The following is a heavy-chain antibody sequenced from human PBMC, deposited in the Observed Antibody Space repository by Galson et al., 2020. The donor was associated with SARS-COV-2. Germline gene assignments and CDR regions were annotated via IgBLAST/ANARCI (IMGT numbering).Heavy chain of an antibody. Sequence: GGSLRLSCAASGFTFSSYGMHWVRQAPGKGLEWVAVIWYDGSNKYYADSVKGRFTISRDNSKNTLYLQMNSLRAEDTAVYYCAKDILEYSSSRAGGFDPWGQGTLVTVSS. J-gene: IGHJ5*02. CDR1: GFTFSSYG. D-gene: IGHD6-6*01. V-gene: IGHV3-33*06. CDR3: AKDILEYSSSRAGGFDP. CDR2: IWYDGSNK.